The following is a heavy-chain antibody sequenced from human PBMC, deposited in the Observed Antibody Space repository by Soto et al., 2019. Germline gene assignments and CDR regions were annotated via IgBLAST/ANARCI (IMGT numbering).Heavy chain of an antibody. J-gene: IGHJ4*02. CDR3: ARYRREAVAGYTLDN. Sequence: PSETLSLTCTVSGGSISSNYWTWIRQPPGKGLEWIGYVYNSGSTNYNPSLKSRVTISEDTSKSQFSLRVNSMTAADTAVYYCARYRREAVAGYTLDNWGQGILVTVSS. V-gene: IGHV4-59*01. CDR2: VYNSGST. CDR1: GGSISSNY. D-gene: IGHD6-13*01.